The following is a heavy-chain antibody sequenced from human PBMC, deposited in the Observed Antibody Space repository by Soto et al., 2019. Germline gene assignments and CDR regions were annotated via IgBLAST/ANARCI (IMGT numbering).Heavy chain of an antibody. D-gene: IGHD5-12*01. J-gene: IGHJ6*02. V-gene: IGHV4-61*01. CDR3: ARAHSGYDPLGLAV. CDR2: IYDSGTT. Sequence: QVQLQESGPGLVKPSETLSLTCTVSGGSVSSGSFYWTWIRQPPGKGLEWIGYIYDSGTTTYNPSLKSRVTISLDTSKNQFSLKLRSVTAAGTAVYYYARAHSGYDPLGLAVWGQGITVTVSS. CDR1: GGSVSSGSFY.